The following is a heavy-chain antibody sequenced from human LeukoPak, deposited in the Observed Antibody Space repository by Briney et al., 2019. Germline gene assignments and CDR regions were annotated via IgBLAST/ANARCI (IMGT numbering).Heavy chain of an antibody. CDR2: ISPSGDIR. CDR1: GFTFSNHG. Sequence: GGSLRLSCAASGFTFSNHGMNWVRQTPGKGLEWVSGISPSGDIRYYADSVKGRFTISRDNSKNTLYLEVISLTAEDTAVYYCAKDDAWLRFGEWSQGTLVTVSS. V-gene: IGHV3-23*01. D-gene: IGHD3-10*01. CDR3: AKDDAWLRFGE. J-gene: IGHJ4*02.